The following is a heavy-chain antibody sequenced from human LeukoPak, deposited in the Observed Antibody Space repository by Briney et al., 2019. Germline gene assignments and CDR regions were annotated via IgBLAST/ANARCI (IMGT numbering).Heavy chain of an antibody. J-gene: IGHJ3*02. D-gene: IGHD3-16*01. CDR3: ANDYVWGSLGAFDI. V-gene: IGHV4-38-2*02. CDR1: GYSISSGYY. CDR2: IYHSGST. Sequence: SETLSLTCTVSGYSISSGYYWGWIRQPPGKGLEWIGSIYHSGSTYYNPSLKSRVTISVDTSKNQFSLKLSSVTAADTAVYYCANDYVWGSLGAFDIWGQGTMVTVSS.